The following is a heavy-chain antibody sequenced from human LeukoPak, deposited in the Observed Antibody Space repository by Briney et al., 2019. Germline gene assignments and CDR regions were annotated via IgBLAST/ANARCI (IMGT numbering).Heavy chain of an antibody. V-gene: IGHV3-30-3*01. CDR2: ISYDGSNK. CDR3: AIDGVTTVTTSVPQIDY. D-gene: IGHD4-17*01. J-gene: IGHJ4*02. Sequence: GGSLRLSFAASGFTFSSYAMHWVRQAPGKGLEWVAVISYDGSNKYYADSVKGRFTISRDKSKNTLYLQMNSLRADDTAVYYCAIDGVTTVTTSVPQIDYWGQGTLVTVSS. CDR1: GFTFSSYA.